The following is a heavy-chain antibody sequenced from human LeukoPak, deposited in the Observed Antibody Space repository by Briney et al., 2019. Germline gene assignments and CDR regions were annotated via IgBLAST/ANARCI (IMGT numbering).Heavy chain of an antibody. CDR1: GGTFSSYA. V-gene: IGHV1-69*13. CDR2: IIPIFGTA. CDR3: ARANYYGSGSYYNLIDY. D-gene: IGHD3-10*01. Sequence: SVKVSCKASGGTFSSYAISWVRQAPGQGLEWMGGIIPIFGTANYAQKFQGRVTITADESTSTAYMELSSLRSEDAAVYYCARANYYGSGSYYNLIDYWGQGTLVTVSS. J-gene: IGHJ4*02.